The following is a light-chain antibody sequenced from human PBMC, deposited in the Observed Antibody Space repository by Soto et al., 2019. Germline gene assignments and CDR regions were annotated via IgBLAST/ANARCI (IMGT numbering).Light chain of an antibody. J-gene: IGKJ1*01. CDR3: QQSYSNPQT. V-gene: IGKV1-17*01. Sequence: DIQMTQSPSTLSASVGDRVTITCGASQGIRNDLAWYQQKPGKAPKRLRYAASSLQSGVPSRLRGSGYGTELTLTISSMKNEDFETYYCQQSYSNPQTFGHGTKVDIK. CDR1: QGIRND. CDR2: AAS.